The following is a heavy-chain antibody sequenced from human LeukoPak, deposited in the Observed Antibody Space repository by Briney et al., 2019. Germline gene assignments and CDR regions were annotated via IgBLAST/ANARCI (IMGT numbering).Heavy chain of an antibody. V-gene: IGHV3-49*04. D-gene: IGHD1-14*01. Sequence: GGSLRLSCTASGFMFGDYAMSWVRQAPGKGLEWVGFIRSKPYGETTEYAASAKGRFTISRDNAKNMLYLQVNSLRAKDTAVYYCATQQGGNPAYWGQGTLVTVSS. J-gene: IGHJ4*02. CDR3: ATQQGGNPAY. CDR2: IRSKPYGETT. CDR1: GFMFGDYA.